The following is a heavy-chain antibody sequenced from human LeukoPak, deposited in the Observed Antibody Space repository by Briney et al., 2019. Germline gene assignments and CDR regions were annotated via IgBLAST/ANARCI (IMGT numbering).Heavy chain of an antibody. D-gene: IGHD5-12*01. Sequence: PSETPSFTCTVSGDSIDSYYWSWVRQPPGKGLEWIGYIYYRGTTSYNPFLKSRVTISVDTSKNQFSLKLNSVTAADTAVYYCARLPRYGGYDHFDYWGQGILVIVSS. V-gene: IGHV4-59*12. J-gene: IGHJ4*02. CDR2: IYYRGTT. CDR3: ARLPRYGGYDHFDY. CDR1: GDSIDSYY.